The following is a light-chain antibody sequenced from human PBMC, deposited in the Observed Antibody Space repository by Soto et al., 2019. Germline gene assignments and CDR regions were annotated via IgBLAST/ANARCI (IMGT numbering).Light chain of an antibody. CDR2: EGS. CDR3: CSFARSSTSYV. CDR1: SSDVGSSNL. Sequence: QSALTQPASVSGSPGQSITISCTGTSSDVGSSNLVSWYQQHPGKTPKLIIYEGSRRRSGVSGRFSGSMSGNAASLTISGLQAEDEADYYCCSFARSSTSYVFGTGTKLTVL. V-gene: IGLV2-23*01. J-gene: IGLJ1*01.